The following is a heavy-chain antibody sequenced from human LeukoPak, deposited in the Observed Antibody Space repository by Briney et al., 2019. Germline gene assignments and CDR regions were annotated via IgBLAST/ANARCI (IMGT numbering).Heavy chain of an antibody. D-gene: IGHD2-21*02. V-gene: IGHV4-59*12. CDR3: AKTAVVTAPYDDFDI. J-gene: IGHJ3*02. Sequence: SETLSLTCIVSGGSISSYYWSWIRQPPGKGLEWIGYMFHSGSSNYNPSLKSRVTISVDTSQNQFSLKLNSVTAADTPVYYCAKTAVVTAPYDDFDIWGGGTMVTVCS. CDR1: GGSISSYY. CDR2: MFHSGSS.